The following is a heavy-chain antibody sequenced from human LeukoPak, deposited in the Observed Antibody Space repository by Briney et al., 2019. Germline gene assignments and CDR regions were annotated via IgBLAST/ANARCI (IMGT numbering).Heavy chain of an antibody. Sequence: SETLYLTCNVSGGSISSSSYYWGWIRQPPGKGLEWIGRIYYSGSTYYNPSLKSRVTISVDTSKNQFSLKLSSVTAADTAVYYCARDLISGIAAAGLDYWGQGTLVTVSS. CDR3: ARDLISGIAAAGLDY. D-gene: IGHD6-13*01. CDR2: IYYSGST. CDR1: GGSISSSSYY. J-gene: IGHJ4*02. V-gene: IGHV4-39*02.